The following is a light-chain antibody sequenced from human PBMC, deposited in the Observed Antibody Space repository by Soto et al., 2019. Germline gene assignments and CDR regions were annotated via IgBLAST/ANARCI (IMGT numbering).Light chain of an antibody. J-gene: IGKJ5*01. CDR2: GAS. Sequence: EIVMTQSPATLSVSPGERATLSCRASQSVSSNLAWYQQKPGQAPRLLIYGASTRATGIPARFSGSGSGTEFTLTISSLQSEDFAVYYCQQYNNWPRTFGQRTRLNIK. V-gene: IGKV3-15*01. CDR3: QQYNNWPRT. CDR1: QSVSSN.